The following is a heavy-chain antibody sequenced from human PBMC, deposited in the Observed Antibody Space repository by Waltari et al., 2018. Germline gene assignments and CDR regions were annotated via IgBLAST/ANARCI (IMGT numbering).Heavy chain of an antibody. CDR3: ARRRDAYNWADY. CDR2: IDLDGRNT. J-gene: IGHJ4*02. CDR1: GFAFSNYR. V-gene: IGHV3-74*01. D-gene: IGHD1-1*01. Sequence: EVQLVESGGGLVQPGGSLRLSCEGSGFAFSNYRMHWVRQAPGKGLGWVSRIDLDGRNTIYADSVKGRFTISRDDAKNTLYLQMNSLRAEDTAVYYCARRRDAYNWADYWGQGTLVTVSS.